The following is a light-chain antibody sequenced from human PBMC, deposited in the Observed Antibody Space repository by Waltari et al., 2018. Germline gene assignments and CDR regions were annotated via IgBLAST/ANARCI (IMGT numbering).Light chain of an antibody. Sequence: SHELTQPPSVSVSPGQTASITCSGDKLGDKYACWYQQKPGQSPVLVIYQDSKRPSGIPGRFSGSNSGKTATLTISGTQAMDEADYYCQAWDSSTKVFGGGTKLTVL. CDR2: QDS. CDR1: KLGDKY. V-gene: IGLV3-1*01. J-gene: IGLJ3*02. CDR3: QAWDSSTKV.